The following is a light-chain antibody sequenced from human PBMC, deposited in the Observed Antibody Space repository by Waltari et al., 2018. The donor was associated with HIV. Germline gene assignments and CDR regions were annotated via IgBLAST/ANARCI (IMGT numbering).Light chain of an antibody. V-gene: IGKV3-15*01. J-gene: IGKJ5*01. CDR1: QSVSSN. CDR3: QQYNKWPIT. Sequence: EIVMTQSPASLSMSPGERATLSCRASQSVSSNLAWYQQKPGQAPRLLIYGASTRATGIPARFSGSGSGTDLTLSISSLQSEDFAVYYCQQYNKWPITFGQGTRLEIK. CDR2: GAS.